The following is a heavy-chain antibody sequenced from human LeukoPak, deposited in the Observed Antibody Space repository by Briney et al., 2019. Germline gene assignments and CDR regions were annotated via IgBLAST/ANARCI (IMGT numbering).Heavy chain of an antibody. J-gene: IGHJ4*02. D-gene: IGHD1-1*01. CDR2: ISSSSSPI. V-gene: IGHV3-48*02. CDR1: GFTFSSHS. CDR3: VRDPGTGRGHPFDY. Sequence: PGGSLRLSCEASGFTFSSHSMGWVRQAPGKGREWISYISSSSSPIYYADSVKGRFTISRDNAKNSLYLQMNSLRDEDTAVYYCVRDPGTGRGHPFDYWGPGTLVTVSS.